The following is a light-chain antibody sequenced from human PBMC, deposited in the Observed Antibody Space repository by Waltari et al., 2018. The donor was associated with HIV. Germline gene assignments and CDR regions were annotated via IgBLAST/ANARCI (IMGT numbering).Light chain of an antibody. Sequence: DIQMTQAPSTLYASVGDRVTFTCRARQRISNWLAWYQQKPGKDPKSLIYKSYSVESGVPTRLSRSGSGTEFTFTISSLQADDFTTYDCQQYKSYSTLGEGTKVEIK. CDR2: KSY. CDR1: QRISNW. CDR3: QQYKSYST. V-gene: IGKV1-5*03. J-gene: IGKJ1*01.